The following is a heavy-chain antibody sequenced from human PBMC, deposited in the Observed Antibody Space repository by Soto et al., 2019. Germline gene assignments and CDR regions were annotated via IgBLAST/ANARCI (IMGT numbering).Heavy chain of an antibody. CDR1: GFTFSSYA. CDR3: AKDHTPLLWFSSGMDV. CDR2: ISGSGGST. D-gene: IGHD3-10*01. Sequence: EVQLLESGGGLVQPGGSLRLSCAASGFTFSSYAMSWVRQAPGKGLEWVSAISGSGGSTYYADSVKGRFTISRDNSKNTLYLQMNSLRAEDTVVYYCAKDHTPLLWFSSGMDVWGQGTTVTVSS. V-gene: IGHV3-23*01. J-gene: IGHJ6*02.